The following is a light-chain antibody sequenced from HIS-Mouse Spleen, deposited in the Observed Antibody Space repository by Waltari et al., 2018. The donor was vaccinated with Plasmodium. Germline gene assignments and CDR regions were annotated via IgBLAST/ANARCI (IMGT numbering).Light chain of an antibody. V-gene: IGKV3-20*01. CDR1: QSVSSSY. CDR3: QQYGRGT. Sequence: EIVFTQSPGTLSFSPGERATLSCRASQSVSSSYLAWYQQTPGQAPMLLIDGAYSRATVITDRFSGSGSGTDFTITSSRLEAEDSALYYRQQYGRGTFGQGTKVEIK. J-gene: IGKJ1*01. CDR2: GAY.